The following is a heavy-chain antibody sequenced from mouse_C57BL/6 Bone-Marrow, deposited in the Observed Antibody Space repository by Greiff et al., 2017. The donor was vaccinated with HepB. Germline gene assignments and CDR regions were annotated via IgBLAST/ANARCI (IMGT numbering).Heavy chain of an antibody. J-gene: IGHJ1*03. D-gene: IGHD1-1*01. V-gene: IGHV14-3*01. CDR3: ARLGITTVVPDWYFDV. Sequence: VQLKESVAELVRPGASVKLSCTASGFNIKNTYMHWVKQRPEQGLEWIGRIDPANGNTKYAPKFQGKATITADTSSNTAYLQLSSLTSEDTAIYYCARLGITTVVPDWYFDVWGTGTTVTVSS. CDR2: IDPANGNT. CDR1: GFNIKNTY.